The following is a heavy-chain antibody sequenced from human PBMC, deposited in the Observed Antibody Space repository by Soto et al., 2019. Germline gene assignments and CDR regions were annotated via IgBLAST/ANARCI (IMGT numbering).Heavy chain of an antibody. Sequence: PSETLSLTCAVYGGSFSGYYWSWIRQPPGKGLEWIGEINHSGSTNYNPSLKSRVTISVDTSKNQFSLKLSSVTAADTAIYYCAGDIRSGSYRFDYWGQGTLVTVSS. CDR2: INHSGST. J-gene: IGHJ4*02. CDR3: AGDIRSGSYRFDY. D-gene: IGHD1-26*01. CDR1: GGSFSGYY. V-gene: IGHV4-34*01.